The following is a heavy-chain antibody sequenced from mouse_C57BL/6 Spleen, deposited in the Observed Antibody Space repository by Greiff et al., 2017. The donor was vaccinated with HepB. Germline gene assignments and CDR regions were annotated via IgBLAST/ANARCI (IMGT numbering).Heavy chain of an antibody. Sequence: QVQLKQPGAELVKPGASVKLSCKASGYTFTSYWMHWVKQRPGQGLEWIGMIHPNSGSTNYNEKFKSKATLTVDKSSSTAYMQLSSLTSEDSAVYYCARYGILYDGYSYFDVWGTGTTVTVSS. CDR2: IHPNSGST. D-gene: IGHD2-3*01. J-gene: IGHJ1*03. V-gene: IGHV1-64*01. CDR1: GYTFTSYW. CDR3: ARYGILYDGYSYFDV.